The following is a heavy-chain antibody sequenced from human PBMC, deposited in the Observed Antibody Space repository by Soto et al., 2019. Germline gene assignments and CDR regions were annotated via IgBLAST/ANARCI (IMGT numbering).Heavy chain of an antibody. J-gene: IGHJ6*02. V-gene: IGHV1-69*01. Sequence: QVQLVQSGAEVKKPGSSVKVSCKASGGTFSSYAISWVRQAPGHGLEWMGGIIPISGTANYAQKFQGSVTITADESTSTAYMELSTLRSEDTAVYYCARSQGSSTSLEIYYYYYYGMDVWGQGTTVTVSS. D-gene: IGHD2-2*01. CDR2: IIPISGTA. CDR1: GGTFSSYA. CDR3: ARSQGSSTSLEIYYYYYYGMDV.